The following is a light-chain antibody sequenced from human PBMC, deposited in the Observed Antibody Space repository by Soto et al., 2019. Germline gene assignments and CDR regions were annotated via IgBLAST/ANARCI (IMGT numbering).Light chain of an antibody. V-gene: IGLV2-8*01. CDR2: DVN. J-gene: IGLJ1*01. Sequence: QSVLTQPPSASGSPGQSVTISCTGTSSDVGRYNFVSWYQHHPGKAPKLLIYDVNKRPSGVPDRFSGSKSGNTASLTVSGLQAEDEADYYCCSYAGSAYVFGTGTKVTVL. CDR3: CSYAGSAYV. CDR1: SSDVGRYNF.